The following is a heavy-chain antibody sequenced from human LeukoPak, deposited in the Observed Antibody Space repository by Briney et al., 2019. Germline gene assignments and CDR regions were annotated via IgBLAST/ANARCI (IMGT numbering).Heavy chain of an antibody. D-gene: IGHD3-10*01. CDR2: IYYSGST. V-gene: IGHV4-30-4*07. CDR1: GGSISSGGYS. J-gene: IGHJ6*03. CDR3: ARXXXYYYGSGSSGYYYYYYMDV. Sequence: SETLSLTCAVSGGSISSGGYSWSWIRQPPGKGLEWIGYIYYSGSTYYNPSLKSRVTISVDTSKNQFSLKLSSVTAPDTAGYYCARXXXYYYGSGSSGYYYYYYMDVWGKGTTVTVSS.